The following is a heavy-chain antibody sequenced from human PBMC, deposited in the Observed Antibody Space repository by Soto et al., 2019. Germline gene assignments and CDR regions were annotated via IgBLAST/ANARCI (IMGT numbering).Heavy chain of an antibody. J-gene: IGHJ4*02. D-gene: IGHD2-15*01. CDR1: GGTFSSYA. Sequence: QVQLVQSGAEVKKPGSSVKVSCKASGGTFSSYAISWVRQAPGQGLEWMGGIIPIFGTANYAQKFQGRVTMNADESTITAYMELSSLRSEDTAVYYCARGGGDYCSGGSCYGFDDYWGQGTLVTVSS. V-gene: IGHV1-69*01. CDR3: ARGGGDYCSGGSCYGFDDY. CDR2: IIPIFGTA.